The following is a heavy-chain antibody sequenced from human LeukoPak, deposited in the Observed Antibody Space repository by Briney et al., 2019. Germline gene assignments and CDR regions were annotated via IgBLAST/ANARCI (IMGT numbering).Heavy chain of an antibody. CDR3: ARGRNIVVVVGGFDY. V-gene: IGHV4-34*01. D-gene: IGHD2-15*01. Sequence: SETLSLTCAVYGGSFSGYYWSWIRQPPGKGLNCIGEINHSGSTNYNPSLKSRVTISVDTSKNQFSLKLSSVTAADTAVYYCARGRNIVVVVGGFDYWGQGTLVTVSS. CDR1: GGSFSGYY. CDR2: INHSGST. J-gene: IGHJ4*02.